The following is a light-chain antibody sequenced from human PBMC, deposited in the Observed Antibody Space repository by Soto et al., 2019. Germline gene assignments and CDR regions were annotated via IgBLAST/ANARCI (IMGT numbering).Light chain of an antibody. V-gene: IGKV3-15*01. CDR2: DAS. CDR1: QSISRS. J-gene: IGKJ2*01. Sequence: EIVLTQSPAILSVSPGERATLSCRASQSISRSLAWYQQKPGQPPRLLISDASTRATGIPARFSGSGSGTEFTLTISSLQSEDFALYSCHQYNSWPPGTVGQGTKVDSK. CDR3: HQYNSWPPGT.